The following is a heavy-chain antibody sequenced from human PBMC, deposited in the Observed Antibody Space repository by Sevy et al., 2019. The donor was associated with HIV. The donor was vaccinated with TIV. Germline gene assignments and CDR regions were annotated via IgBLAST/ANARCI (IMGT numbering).Heavy chain of an antibody. Sequence: SETLSLTCTVSGGSISRNSHYWGWIRQPPGKGLECIGSIYYSGSTYYNPSLKSRVTISGDTSKNQFSLKLSSVTAADTAVYYCATHALSITIFGVVTRNWFDPWVQGTLVTVSS. V-gene: IGHV4-39*01. J-gene: IGHJ5*02. CDR1: GGSISRNSHY. CDR2: IYYSGST. D-gene: IGHD3-3*01. CDR3: ATHALSITIFGVVTRNWFDP.